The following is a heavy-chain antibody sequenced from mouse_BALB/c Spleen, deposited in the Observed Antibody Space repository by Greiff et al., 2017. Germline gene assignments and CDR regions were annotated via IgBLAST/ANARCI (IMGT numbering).Heavy chain of an antibody. J-gene: IGHJ3*01. CDR3: AGDAWFAY. CDR1: GFTFTDYY. CDR2: IRNKANGYTT. Sequence: DVMLVESGGGLVQPGGSLRLSCATSGFTFTDYYMSWVRQPPGKALEWLGFIRNKANGYTTEYSASVKGRFTISRDNSQSILYLQMNTLRAEDSATYYCAGDAWFAYWGQGTLVTVSA. V-gene: IGHV7-3*02.